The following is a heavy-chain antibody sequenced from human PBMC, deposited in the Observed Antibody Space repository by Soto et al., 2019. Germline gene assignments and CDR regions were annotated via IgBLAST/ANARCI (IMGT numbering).Heavy chain of an antibody. D-gene: IGHD2-2*02. J-gene: IGHJ4*02. CDR3: AAGGSNGYIR. CDR2: IIPVLGTT. Sequence: QVQLVQSGAEVRKPGSSVKVSCKASRDTFNEYAITWVRQAPGQGLEWMGGIIPVLGTTKYAQKFQGRVTMTADESTSTAYMELNSLTSEDRAVYYCAAGGSNGYIRWGQGTQVSVSS. CDR1: RDTFNEYA. V-gene: IGHV1-69*01.